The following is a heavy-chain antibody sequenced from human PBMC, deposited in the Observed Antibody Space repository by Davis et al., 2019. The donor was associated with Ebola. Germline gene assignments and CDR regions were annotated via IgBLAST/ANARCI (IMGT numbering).Heavy chain of an antibody. CDR3: ARDRFFYDSGDYYYYGMDV. D-gene: IGHD5/OR15-5a*01. CDR2: ISGSGGST. J-gene: IGHJ6*02. V-gene: IGHV3-23*01. CDR1: GFTFDDYT. Sequence: GESLKISCAASGFTFDDYTMHWVRQAPGKGLEWVSAISGSGGSTYYADSVKGRFTISRDNSKNTLYLQMNSLRADDTAVYYCARDRFFYDSGDYYYYGMDVWGQGTTVTVSS.